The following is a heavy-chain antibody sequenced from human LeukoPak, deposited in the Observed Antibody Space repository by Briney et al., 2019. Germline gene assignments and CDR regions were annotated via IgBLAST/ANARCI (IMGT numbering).Heavy chain of an antibody. CDR1: GGTLSSYA. Sequence: SVKVSCKASGGTLSSYAISWVRQAPGQGLEWMGGIIPIFGTANYAQKFQGRVTITADESTSTAYMELSSLRSEDTAVYYCARSKLGYCSSTSCYLYGMDVWGQGTTVTVSS. CDR2: IIPIFGTA. CDR3: ARSKLGYCSSTSCYLYGMDV. J-gene: IGHJ6*02. D-gene: IGHD2-2*01. V-gene: IGHV1-69*01.